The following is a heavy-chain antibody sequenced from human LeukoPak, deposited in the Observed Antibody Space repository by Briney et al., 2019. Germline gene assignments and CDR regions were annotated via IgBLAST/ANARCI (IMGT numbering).Heavy chain of an antibody. CDR1: GFTFSSYA. CDR3: AKDVSRILTGARNYFDS. D-gene: IGHD3-9*01. Sequence: PGGSLRLSCEASGFTFSSYAMHWVRQAPGKGLEWVAFIRHDVRNKYYSDSVKGRFTISRDNSKNTLYLQMNSLRAEDTAVYYCAKDVSRILTGARNYFDSWGQGTLVTVSS. CDR2: IRHDVRNK. V-gene: IGHV3-30*02. J-gene: IGHJ4*02.